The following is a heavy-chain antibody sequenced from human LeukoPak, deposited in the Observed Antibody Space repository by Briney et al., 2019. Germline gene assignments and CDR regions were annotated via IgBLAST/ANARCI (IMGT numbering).Heavy chain of an antibody. J-gene: IGHJ4*02. D-gene: IGHD2-2*01. CDR2: ISYDGSDR. V-gene: IGHV3-30-3*01. Sequence: GGSLRLSCAASGFTFSSYGMRWVRQAPGKGLEWVAVISYDGSDRYYADSVKGRFTISRDNSKNTLYLQMNSLRAEDTAVYYCARDARYCSSTTCYPQFGYWGQGTLVTVSS. CDR1: GFTFSSYG. CDR3: ARDARYCSSTTCYPQFGY.